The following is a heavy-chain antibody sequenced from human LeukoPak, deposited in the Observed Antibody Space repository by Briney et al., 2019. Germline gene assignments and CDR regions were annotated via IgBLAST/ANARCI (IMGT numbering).Heavy chain of an antibody. CDR3: AKDPDEAVAGTPFDY. Sequence: SGGSLRLSCAASGFTFSSYGMHWVRQAPGKGLEWVAFIRYDGSNKCYADSVKGRFTISRDNSKNTLYLQMNSLRAEDTAVYYCAKDPDEAVAGTPFDYWGQGTLVTVSS. CDR1: GFTFSSYG. J-gene: IGHJ4*02. CDR2: IRYDGSNK. D-gene: IGHD6-19*01. V-gene: IGHV3-30*02.